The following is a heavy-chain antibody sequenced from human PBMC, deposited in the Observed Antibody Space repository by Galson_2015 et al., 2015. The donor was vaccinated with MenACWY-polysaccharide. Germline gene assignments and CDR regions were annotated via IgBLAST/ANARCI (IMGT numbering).Heavy chain of an antibody. Sequence: SETLSLTCTVSGGSISSSSYYWGWIRQPPGKGLEWIGSIYYSGSTYYNPSLKSRVTISVDTSKNQFSLKLSSVTAADTAVYYCARPKPGYCSSTSCPPVRFDPWAREPWSPSPQ. J-gene: IGHJ5*02. CDR3: ARPKPGYCSSTSCPPVRFDP. CDR2: IYYSGST. V-gene: IGHV4-39*01. CDR1: GGSISSSSYY. D-gene: IGHD2-2*01.